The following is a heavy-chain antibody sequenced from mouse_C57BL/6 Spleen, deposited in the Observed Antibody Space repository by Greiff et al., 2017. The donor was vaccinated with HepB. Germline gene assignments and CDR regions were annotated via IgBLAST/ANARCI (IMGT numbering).Heavy chain of an antibody. Sequence: VQLQQSGAELVKPGASVKLSCKASGYTFTSYWMHWVKQRPGQGLEWIGMIHPNSGSTNYNEKFKSKATLTVDKSSSTAYMQLSSLTSEDSAVYYCARPTIVTTVFDYWGQGTTLTVSS. CDR3: ARPTIVTTVFDY. D-gene: IGHD2-5*01. J-gene: IGHJ2*01. CDR1: GYTFTSYW. CDR2: IHPNSGST. V-gene: IGHV1-64*01.